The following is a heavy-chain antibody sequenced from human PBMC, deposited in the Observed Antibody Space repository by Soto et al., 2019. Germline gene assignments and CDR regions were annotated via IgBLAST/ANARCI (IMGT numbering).Heavy chain of an antibody. CDR1: GFTFTSYA. Sequence: GGSLRLSCAASGFTFTSYAMSWVRQAPGKGLEWVSAISGSGGSTYYADSVKGRFTISRDNSKNTLYLQMNSLRAEDTAVYYCASQIVVVPASMWDHYYYYYGMDVWGQGTTVTVSS. V-gene: IGHV3-23*01. J-gene: IGHJ6*02. CDR3: ASQIVVVPASMWDHYYYYYGMDV. D-gene: IGHD2-2*01. CDR2: ISGSGGST.